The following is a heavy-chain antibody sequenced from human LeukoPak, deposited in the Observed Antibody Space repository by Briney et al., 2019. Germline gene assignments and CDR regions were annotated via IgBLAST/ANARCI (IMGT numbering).Heavy chain of an antibody. V-gene: IGHV3-23*01. J-gene: IGHJ4*02. CDR3: ANSPADYDILTGSDY. CDR1: GFTFSSYG. CDR2: ISGSGGST. Sequence: GGTLRLSCAASGFTFSSYGMSWVRQAPGKGLEWVSAISGSGGSTYYADSVKGRFTISRDNSKNTLYLQMNSLRAEDTAVYYCANSPADYDILTGSDYWGQGTLVTVSS. D-gene: IGHD3-9*01.